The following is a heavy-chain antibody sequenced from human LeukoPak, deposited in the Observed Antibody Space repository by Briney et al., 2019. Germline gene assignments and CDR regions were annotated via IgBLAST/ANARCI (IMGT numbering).Heavy chain of an antibody. Sequence: GASVKVSCKASGGTFSSYAISWVRQAPGQGLEWMGWINPNSGGTNYAQKFQGRVTMTRDTSISTAYMELSRLRSDDTAVYYCASAYEVDIWGQGTMVTVSS. V-gene: IGHV1-2*02. CDR3: ASAYEVDI. CDR1: GGTFSSYA. CDR2: INPNSGGT. D-gene: IGHD3-22*01. J-gene: IGHJ3*02.